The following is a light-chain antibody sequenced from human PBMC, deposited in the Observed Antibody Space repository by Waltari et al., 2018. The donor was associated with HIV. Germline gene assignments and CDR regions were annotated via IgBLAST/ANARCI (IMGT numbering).Light chain of an antibody. CDR1: SSDVGGYYY. CDR2: EVS. Sequence: QSALTQPASVSGSPGQSITISCTGTSSDVGGYYYLPWYQQHPGKAPKLMIYEVSNRPAGVSSRFSGSKSGNTASLTISGLQAEDEADYYCSSYTSSRTWVFGGGTKLTVL. CDR3: SSYTSSRTWV. J-gene: IGLJ3*02. V-gene: IGLV2-14*01.